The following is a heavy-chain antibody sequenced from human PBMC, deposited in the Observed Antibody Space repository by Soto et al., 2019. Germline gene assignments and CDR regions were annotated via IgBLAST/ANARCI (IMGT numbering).Heavy chain of an antibody. D-gene: IGHD3-10*01. CDR2: IIPIGGTA. J-gene: IGHJ6*02. V-gene: IGHV1-69*12. CDR1: GGTFSSYA. Sequence: QVQLVQSGAGVKKPGSSVKVSCKASGGTFSSYAISWVRQAPGQGLEWMGGIIPIGGTANYAQKFQGRVTITADESTSTAYMELGSLTSEDTAVYYCARDLLGFGYTYADVWGQGTTVTVSS. CDR3: ARDLLGFGYTYADV.